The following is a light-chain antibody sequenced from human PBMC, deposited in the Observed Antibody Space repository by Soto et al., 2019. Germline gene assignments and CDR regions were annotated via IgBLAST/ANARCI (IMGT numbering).Light chain of an antibody. V-gene: IGLV2-14*03. CDR2: DVS. J-gene: IGLJ2*01. CDR1: ISDVGGYNY. CDR3: SSYASSSTVL. Sequence: QSALTQPASVSGSPGQSITISCTGTISDVGGYNYVSWYQHHPGKAPKLIIFDVSHWPSGVSDRFSGSKSGNTASLTISGLQAEDEADHYCSSYASSSTVLFGGGTKLTVL.